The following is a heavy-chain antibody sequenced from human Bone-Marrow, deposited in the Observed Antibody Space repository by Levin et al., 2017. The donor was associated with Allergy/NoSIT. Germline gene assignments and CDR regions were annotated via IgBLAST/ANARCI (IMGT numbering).Heavy chain of an antibody. Sequence: SQTLSLTCTVSGASISSYYWTWVRQPPGKGLEWIAFVYFSGAANYNPSLKSRVTTSIDTSKSQVSLRLNSVTTADTAVYFCASSGYYYAMDVWGQGTTVTVSS. D-gene: IGHD2-15*01. V-gene: IGHV4-59*01. CDR2: VYFSGAA. CDR1: GASISSYY. CDR3: ASSGYYYAMDV. J-gene: IGHJ6*02.